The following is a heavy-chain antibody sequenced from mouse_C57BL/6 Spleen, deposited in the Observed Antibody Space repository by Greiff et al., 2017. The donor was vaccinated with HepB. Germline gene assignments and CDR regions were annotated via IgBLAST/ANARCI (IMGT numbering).Heavy chain of an antibody. CDR3: TTLGRFAY. D-gene: IGHD4-1*01. CDR2: IDPENGDT. CDR1: GFNIKDDY. Sequence: VQLKESGAELVRPGASVKLSCTASGFNIKDDYMHWVKQRPEQGLEWIGWIDPENGDTEYASKFQGKATITADTSSNTAYLHLSSLTSVDTAVYYCTTLGRFAYWGQGTLVTVSA. J-gene: IGHJ3*01. V-gene: IGHV14-4*01.